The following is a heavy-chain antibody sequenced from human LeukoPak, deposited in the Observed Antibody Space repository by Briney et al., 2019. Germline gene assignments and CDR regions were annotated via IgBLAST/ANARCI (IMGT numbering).Heavy chain of an antibody. CDR3: ARDGGGVRYFDWENAPNYFDY. D-gene: IGHD3-9*01. CDR1: RFTFSSYG. Sequence: GRSLRLSCAASRFTFSSYGMHWVRQAPGKGLEWVAVIWNDGSNKYYADSVKGRFTISRDNSKNTLYLQMNSLRAEDTAVYYCARDGGGVRYFDWENAPNYFDYWGQGTLVTVSS. J-gene: IGHJ4*02. V-gene: IGHV3-33*01. CDR2: IWNDGSNK.